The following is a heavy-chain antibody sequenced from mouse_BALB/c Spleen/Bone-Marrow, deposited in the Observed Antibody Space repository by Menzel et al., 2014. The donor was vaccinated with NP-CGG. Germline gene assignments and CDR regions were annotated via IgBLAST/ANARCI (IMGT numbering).Heavy chain of an antibody. CDR1: GYTFTSYV. CDR3: ARTTVLDIYWYFDV. V-gene: IGHV1-14*01. J-gene: IGHJ1*01. Sequence: EVQLQQSGPELVKPGASVKMSCKASGYTFTSYVLHWVKQKPGQGLEWIGYINPYNDGSEYNEKFKGKATLTSDKSSSTAYMELSSLTSEDSAVYYCARTTVLDIYWYFDVWGAGTTVTVSS. CDR2: INPYNDGS. D-gene: IGHD1-1*01.